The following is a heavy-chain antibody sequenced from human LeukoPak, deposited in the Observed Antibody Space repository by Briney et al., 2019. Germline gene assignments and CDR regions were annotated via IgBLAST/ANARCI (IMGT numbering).Heavy chain of an antibody. CDR2: INHSGST. V-gene: IGHV4-34*01. Sequence: KPSETLSLTCAAYGGSFSGYYWSWIRQPPGKGLEWIGEINHSGSTNYNPSLKSRVTISVDTSKNQFSLKLSSVTAADTAVYYCARTTIFGVDAFDIWGQGTMVTVSS. J-gene: IGHJ3*02. CDR1: GGSFSGYY. CDR3: ARTTIFGVDAFDI. D-gene: IGHD3-3*01.